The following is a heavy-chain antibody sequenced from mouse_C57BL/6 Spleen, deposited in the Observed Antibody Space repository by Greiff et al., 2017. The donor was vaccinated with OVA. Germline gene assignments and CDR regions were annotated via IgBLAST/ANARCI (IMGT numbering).Heavy chain of an antibody. J-gene: IGHJ4*01. CDR1: GFTFNTYA. V-gene: IGHV10-3*01. D-gene: IGHD2-4*01. CDR3: VREGDYPDYYAMDY. Sequence: EVKVVESGGGLVQPKGSLKLSCAASGFTFNTYAMHWVRQAPGTGLEWVARIRSKSSNYATYYADSVKDRFTISRDDSQSMLYLQMNNLKTEDTAMYYCVREGDYPDYYAMDYWGQGTSVTVSS. CDR2: IRSKSSNYAT.